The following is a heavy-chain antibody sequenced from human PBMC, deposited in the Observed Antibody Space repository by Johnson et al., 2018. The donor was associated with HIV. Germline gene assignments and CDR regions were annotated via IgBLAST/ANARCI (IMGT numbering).Heavy chain of an antibody. CDR2: IRYDRSNK. V-gene: IGHV3-30*02. Sequence: QVQLVESGGGVVQPGGSLRLSCAASGFTFSNYGMHWVRQAPGKGLEWVAFIRYDRSNKYYADSVKGRFTVSRDNSKNTLYLQMNSLRAEDTAVYYCAREWELLGSAFDIWGQGTMVTVSS. CDR3: AREWELLGSAFDI. CDR1: GFTFSNYG. D-gene: IGHD1-26*01. J-gene: IGHJ3*02.